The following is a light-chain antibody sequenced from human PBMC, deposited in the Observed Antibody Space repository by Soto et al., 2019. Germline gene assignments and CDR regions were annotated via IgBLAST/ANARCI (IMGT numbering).Light chain of an antibody. V-gene: IGKV3-20*01. Sequence: EIVLTQSPGTLSLSPGERATLSCRASQSVSNNYLAWYQQKPGQAPRLLIYGASNRATGIPDRFSGSGSGTVFTLTISRIEAEDFAVYYCQQYGSSGTFVQGTKVEIK. J-gene: IGKJ1*01. CDR2: GAS. CDR3: QQYGSSGT. CDR1: QSVSNNY.